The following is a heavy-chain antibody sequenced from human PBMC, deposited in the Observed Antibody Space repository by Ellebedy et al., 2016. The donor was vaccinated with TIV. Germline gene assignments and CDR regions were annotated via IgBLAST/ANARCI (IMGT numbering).Heavy chain of an antibody. Sequence: MPSETLSLTCTVSGGSISSYYWSWIRQLAGKGLEWIGRIYTSGSTNYNPSLESRVTLSVDTSKSQFSLKLTSVTAADTAVYYCARGPGAATEETFDIWGQGTLVTVSS. CDR3: ARGPGAATEETFDI. V-gene: IGHV4-4*07. J-gene: IGHJ3*02. CDR2: IYTSGST. CDR1: GGSISSYY. D-gene: IGHD1-26*01.